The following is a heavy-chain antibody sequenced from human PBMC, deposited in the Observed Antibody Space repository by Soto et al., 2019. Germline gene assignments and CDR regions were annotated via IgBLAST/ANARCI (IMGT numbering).Heavy chain of an antibody. V-gene: IGHV3-30*18. Sequence: GGSLRLSCAASGFTFSSYGMHWVRQAPGKGLEWVAVISYDGSNKYYADSVKGRFTISRDNSKNTLYLQMNSLRAEDTAVYYCAKDRGYDYVWGSYRTYYYYGMDVWSQGTTVTVSS. CDR3: AKDRGYDYVWGSYRTYYYYGMDV. D-gene: IGHD3-16*02. CDR1: GFTFSSYG. J-gene: IGHJ6*02. CDR2: ISYDGSNK.